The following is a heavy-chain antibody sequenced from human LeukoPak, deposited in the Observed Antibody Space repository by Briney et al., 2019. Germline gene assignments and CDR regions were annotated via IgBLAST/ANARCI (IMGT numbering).Heavy chain of an antibody. Sequence: PSETLSLTCAVYGGSFSGYYWSWIRQPPGKGLEWIGEINHSGSTNYNPSLKSRVTISVDTSKNQFSLKLSSVTAADTAVYYCARHDIHDILTVDYWGQGTLVTVSS. V-gene: IGHV4-34*01. CDR3: ARHDIHDILTVDY. CDR2: INHSGST. D-gene: IGHD3-9*01. CDR1: GGSFSGYY. J-gene: IGHJ4*02.